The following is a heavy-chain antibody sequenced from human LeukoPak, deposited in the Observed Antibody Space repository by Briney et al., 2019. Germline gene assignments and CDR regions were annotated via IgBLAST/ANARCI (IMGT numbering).Heavy chain of an antibody. D-gene: IGHD6-19*01. V-gene: IGHV3-33*01. CDR3: ARGGIAVAGTPGPPYYYGMDV. CDR2: IWYDGSNK. J-gene: IGHJ6*02. Sequence: GGSLRLSCAASGFTFSIYAMHWVRQAPGKGLEWVAVIWYDGSNKHYADSVKGRFTISRDNSKNTLYLQMNSLRAEDTAVYYCARGGIAVAGTPGPPYYYGMDVWGQGTTVTDSS. CDR1: GFTFSIYA.